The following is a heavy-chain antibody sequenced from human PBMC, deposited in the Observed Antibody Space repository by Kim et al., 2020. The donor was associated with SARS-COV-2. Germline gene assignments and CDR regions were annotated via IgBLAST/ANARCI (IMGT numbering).Heavy chain of an antibody. Sequence: SETLSLTCIVSDDSINNYYWSWIRQPPEKGLEWIENIYYSGSTTYSPSLKSRLTISLDVSKNQFSLMLSSVTAADTAVYYCAKFSGGYYRNNWFDPWGQGTLVTVFS. CDR1: DDSINNYY. CDR3: AKFSGGYYRNNWFDP. D-gene: IGHD3-10*01. CDR2: IYYSGST. V-gene: IGHV4-59*13. J-gene: IGHJ5*02.